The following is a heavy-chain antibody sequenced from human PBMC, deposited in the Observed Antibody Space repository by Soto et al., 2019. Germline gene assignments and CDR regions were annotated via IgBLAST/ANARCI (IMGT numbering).Heavy chain of an antibody. D-gene: IGHD2-2*01. Sequence: QVQLVQSGAEVKKPGSSVKFSCKASGGTLSSYAISWVRQAPGQGLEWMGGLIPISGTANYAQKFQGRVTITADESTSTAYMELSSLRSEDTAVYYCARSQGSSTSLEIYYYYYYGMDVWGQGTTVTVSS. J-gene: IGHJ6*02. CDR2: LIPISGTA. CDR3: ARSQGSSTSLEIYYYYYYGMDV. V-gene: IGHV1-69*01. CDR1: GGTLSSYA.